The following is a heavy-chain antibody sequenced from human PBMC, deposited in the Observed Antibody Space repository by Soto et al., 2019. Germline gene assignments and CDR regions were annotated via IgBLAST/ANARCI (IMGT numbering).Heavy chain of an antibody. V-gene: IGHV3-30*18. D-gene: IGHD2-15*01. CDR2: ISYDGSNK. J-gene: IGHJ4*02. CDR1: GFTFSSYG. Sequence: QVQLVESGGGVVQPGRSLRLSCAASGFTFSSYGMHWVRQAPGKGPEWVAVISYDGSNKYYADSVKGRFTISRDNSKNTLYLQMNSLRAEDTAVYYCAKETYSGPLDYWGQGTLVTVSS. CDR3: AKETYSGPLDY.